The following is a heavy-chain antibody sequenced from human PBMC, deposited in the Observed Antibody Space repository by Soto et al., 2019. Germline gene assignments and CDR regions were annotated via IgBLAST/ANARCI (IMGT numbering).Heavy chain of an antibody. CDR3: AVATRGERLLDFDY. J-gene: IGHJ4*02. Sequence: EVQLVESGGGLVQPGGSLRLSCVASGFTVSSKYMSWVRQAPGKGLEWVSVLYSGGSTYYADSVRDRFTICRDNSRITLYLQMSSLRVEDTAIYYCAVATRGERLLDFDYWGRGTLVTVSA. D-gene: IGHD6-25*01. V-gene: IGHV3-66*01. CDR1: GFTVSSKY. CDR2: LYSGGST.